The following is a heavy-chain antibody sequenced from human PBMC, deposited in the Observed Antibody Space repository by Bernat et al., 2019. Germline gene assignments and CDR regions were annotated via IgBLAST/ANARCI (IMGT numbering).Heavy chain of an antibody. Sequence: EVQLVESGGGLVKPGGSLRLSCAASGFTFSSYSMNWVRQAPGKGLEWVSSISSSSSYIYYADSVKGRFTISRDNSKNSLYLQMNSLRTEDTALYYCATTTTVTSAEYFQHWGQGTLVTVSS. D-gene: IGHD4-17*01. V-gene: IGHV3-21*04. CDR2: ISSSSSYI. CDR3: ATTTTVTSAEYFQH. CDR1: GFTFSSYS. J-gene: IGHJ1*01.